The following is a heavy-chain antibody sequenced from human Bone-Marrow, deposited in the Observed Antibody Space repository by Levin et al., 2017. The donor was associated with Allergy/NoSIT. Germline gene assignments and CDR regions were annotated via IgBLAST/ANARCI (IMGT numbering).Heavy chain of an antibody. CDR3: AKTSIVIDNYYAMDV. CDR1: GFTFNDYA. J-gene: IGHJ6*02. D-gene: IGHD2/OR15-2a*01. CDR2: VTWNSHII. V-gene: IGHV3-9*01. Sequence: PGGSLRLSCAASGFTFNDYAMHWVRQAPGKGLEWVSGVTWNSHIIGYVDSVKGRFTISRDNAKNSLYLQMNSLRPEDTALYYCAKTSIVIDNYYAMDVWGQGTTVTVSS.